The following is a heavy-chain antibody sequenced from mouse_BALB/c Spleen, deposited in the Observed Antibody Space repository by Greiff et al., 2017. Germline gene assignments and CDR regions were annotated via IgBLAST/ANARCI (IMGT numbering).Heavy chain of an antibody. CDR3: ARCDYDCAMDY. Sequence: EVQLMESGGGLVQPGGSLRLSCATSGFTFTDYYMSWVRQPPGKALEWLGFIRNKANGYTTEYSASVKGRFTISRDNSQSILYLQMNTLRAEDSATYYCARCDYDCAMDYWGQGTSVTVSS. J-gene: IGHJ4*01. D-gene: IGHD2-4*01. CDR1: GFTFTDYY. V-gene: IGHV7-3*02. CDR2: IRNKANGYTT.